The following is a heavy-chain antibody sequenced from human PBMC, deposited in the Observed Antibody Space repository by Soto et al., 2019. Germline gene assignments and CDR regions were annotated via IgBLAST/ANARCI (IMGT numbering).Heavy chain of an antibody. V-gene: IGHV4-39*01. Sequence: SETLSLTCTVSGGSISSSSYYWGWIRQPPGKGLEWIGSIYYSGSTYYNPSLKSRVTISVDTSKNQFSLKLSSVTAADTAVYYCARLIARYFDWLKNYYYMDVWGKGTTVTVSS. D-gene: IGHD3-9*01. CDR3: ARLIARYFDWLKNYYYMDV. J-gene: IGHJ6*03. CDR2: IYYSGST. CDR1: GGSISSSSYY.